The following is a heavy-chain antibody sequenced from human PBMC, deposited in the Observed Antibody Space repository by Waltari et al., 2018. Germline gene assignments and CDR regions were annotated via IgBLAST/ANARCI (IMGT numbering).Heavy chain of an antibody. CDR1: GFTFSTYE. Sequence: EVQLVESGGDFVQPGESLRRSCETSGFTFSTYEMNWVRQAPGKRLEWVSYITASSSSKYYADSVKGRFTISRDNAKNSLYLKMDGLRVEDTAIYYCARRRKGMDHDYWGRGTLVTVSS. D-gene: IGHD6-13*01. V-gene: IGHV3-48*03. CDR2: ITASSSSK. J-gene: IGHJ4*02. CDR3: ARRRKGMDHDY.